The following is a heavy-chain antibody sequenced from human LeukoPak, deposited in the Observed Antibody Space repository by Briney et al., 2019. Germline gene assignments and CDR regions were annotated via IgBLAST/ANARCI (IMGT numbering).Heavy chain of an antibody. CDR3: ARDLGYSYGIY. CDR2: IYSGGST. CDR1: GFTVSSNY. Sequence: PGGSLRLSCAASGFTVSSNYMCWVRQAPGKGLEWVSVIYSGGSTYYADSVKGRFTISRDNSKNTLYLQMNSLRAEDTAVYYCARDLGYSYGIYWGQGTLVTVSS. J-gene: IGHJ4*02. D-gene: IGHD5-18*01. V-gene: IGHV3-53*01.